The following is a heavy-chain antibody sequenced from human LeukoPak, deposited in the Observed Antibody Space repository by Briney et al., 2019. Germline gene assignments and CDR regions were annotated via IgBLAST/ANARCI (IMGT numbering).Heavy chain of an antibody. CDR1: GGSISSYY. CDR2: IYTSGST. D-gene: IGHD5-24*01. V-gene: IGHV4-4*07. Sequence: PSETLSLTCTVSGGSISSYYWSWIRQPAGKGLEWIGRIYTSGSTNCNPSLKSRVTMSVDTSKNQFSLKLTSVTAADTAVYYCARIVEMATSTMFDYWGQGTLVTVSS. J-gene: IGHJ4*02. CDR3: ARIVEMATSTMFDY.